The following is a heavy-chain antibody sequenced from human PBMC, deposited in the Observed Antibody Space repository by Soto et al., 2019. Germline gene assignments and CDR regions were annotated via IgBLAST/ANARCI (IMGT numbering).Heavy chain of an antibody. CDR2: VSYDGSKQ. Sequence: PGGSLRLSCAASGFIFNNYAMHWVRQAPGKGLEWVAVVSYDGSKQYYADSVKGRFTISRDNSKITLYLQMNSLRAEDTALYYCARGTIYTYSQYCMDVWGQGTTVTVSS. D-gene: IGHD3-16*01. V-gene: IGHV3-30-3*01. J-gene: IGHJ6*02. CDR3: ARGTIYTYSQYCMDV. CDR1: GFIFNNYA.